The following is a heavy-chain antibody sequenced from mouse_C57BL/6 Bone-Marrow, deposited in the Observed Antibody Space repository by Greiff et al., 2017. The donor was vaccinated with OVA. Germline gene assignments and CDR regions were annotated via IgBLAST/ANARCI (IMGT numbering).Heavy chain of an antibody. CDR1: GYPFTSYW. D-gene: IGHD1-1*01. CDR2: IDPSDSYT. CDR3: ARSGNYYGSSFYAMDY. J-gene: IGHJ4*01. V-gene: IGHV1-69*01. Sequence: QLQLKQPGAELVMPGASVKLSCKASGYPFTSYWMHWVKQRPGQGLEWIGEIDPSDSYTNYNQKFKGKSTLTVDKSSSTAYMQLSSLTSEDSAVYYCARSGNYYGSSFYAMDYWGQGTSVTVSS.